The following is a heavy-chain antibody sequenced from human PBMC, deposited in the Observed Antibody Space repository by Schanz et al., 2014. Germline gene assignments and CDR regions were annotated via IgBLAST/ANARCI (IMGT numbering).Heavy chain of an antibody. CDR1: RSTFSSYT. D-gene: IGHD6-6*01. V-gene: IGHV1-69*04. J-gene: IGHJ4*02. CDR2: FIPILDVG. Sequence: QVQLVHSGAEVKKPGSSVKVSCKASRSTFSSYTISWVRQARGQGLEWVGRFIPILDVGNYAQQFQGRVTMTADTSTSTAYMDLRSLRSDDTAMYYCARDQSPYTNSSDVRYFDYWGQGSLVTVSS. CDR3: ARDQSPYTNSSDVRYFDY.